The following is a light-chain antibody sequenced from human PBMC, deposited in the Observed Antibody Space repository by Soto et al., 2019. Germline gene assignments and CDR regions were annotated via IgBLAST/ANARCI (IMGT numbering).Light chain of an antibody. CDR1: SSNIGNNY. Sequence: QSVLTQPPSVSAAPGQKVTISCSGSSSNIGNNYVSWFQQLPGTAPKLLIYENNKRPSGVPDRFSGSKSGTSATLAITGLQTGDEADYYCGTWDSSLSAAIFGGGTKLTVL. CDR2: ENN. J-gene: IGLJ2*01. V-gene: IGLV1-51*02. CDR3: GTWDSSLSAAI.